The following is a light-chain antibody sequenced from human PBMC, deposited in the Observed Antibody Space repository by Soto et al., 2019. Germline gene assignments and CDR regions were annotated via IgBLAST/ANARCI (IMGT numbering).Light chain of an antibody. Sequence: QSVLTQPPSASGTPGQRVTISCSGSSSNIGSNTVNWCQQLPGTAPKLLIYSHNQRPSGVPDRFSVSKSCTSASLAISGLQSDDEADYYCATWDDSLDGYVFGTGTKVTVL. CDR2: SHN. J-gene: IGLJ1*01. CDR1: SSNIGSNT. V-gene: IGLV1-44*01. CDR3: ATWDDSLDGYV.